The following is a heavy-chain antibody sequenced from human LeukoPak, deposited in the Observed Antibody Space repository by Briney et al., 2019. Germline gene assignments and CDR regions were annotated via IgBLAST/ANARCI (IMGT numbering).Heavy chain of an antibody. CDR1: GFTFSDYA. D-gene: IGHD1-1*01. V-gene: IGHV3-23*01. CDR3: ATMSGIYYYGMDV. Sequence: GGSLTLSCAASGFTFSDYAMSWVRQAPGQGLEWVSTASYYVGKQYHADSVKGRFTISRDNSKNTLYLQMNSLRAEDTAVYYCATMSGIYYYGMDVWGQGTTVTVSS. J-gene: IGHJ6*02. CDR2: ASYYVGKQ.